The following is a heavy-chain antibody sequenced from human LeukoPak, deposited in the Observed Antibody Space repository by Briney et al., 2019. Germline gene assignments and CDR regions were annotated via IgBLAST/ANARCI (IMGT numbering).Heavy chain of an antibody. CDR3: ARDRTIFGVVHSSYYYGMDV. Sequence: GRSLRLSCAASGSTFSSYAMHWVRQAPGKGLEWVAVISYDGSNKYYADSVKGRFTISRDNSKNTLYLQMNSLRAEDTAVYYCARDRTIFGVVHSSYYYGMDVWGQGTTVTVSS. V-gene: IGHV3-30-3*01. J-gene: IGHJ6*02. CDR2: ISYDGSNK. D-gene: IGHD3-3*01. CDR1: GSTFSSYA.